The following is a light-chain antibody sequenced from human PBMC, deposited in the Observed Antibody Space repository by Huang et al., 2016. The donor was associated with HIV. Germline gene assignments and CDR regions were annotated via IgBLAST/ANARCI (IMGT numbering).Light chain of an antibody. CDR1: QSISSH. CDR2: GAS. J-gene: IGKJ1*01. CDR3: QQSYDART. Sequence: DIQMTQSPSSLSASIGDRVTITCRASQSISSHLNWYQQKPGKAPQLLIYGASKLQTGVPSRFSGSGSGTDFTLAISSLQPEDFATYYCQQSYDARTFGQGTKVEI. V-gene: IGKV1-39*01.